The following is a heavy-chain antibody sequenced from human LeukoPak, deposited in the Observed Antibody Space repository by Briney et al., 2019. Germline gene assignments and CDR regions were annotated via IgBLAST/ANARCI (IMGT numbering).Heavy chain of an antibody. Sequence: PGGSLRLSCSASGFTFRSYGMHWVRQAPGKGLEWVAVIWYDGSDKYYADSVKGRFIISRDNSKNTVYLQMNSLRADDTAIYYCAKDRGTTVVTRECGYFDSWGQGTLVTVSS. V-gene: IGHV3-33*06. D-gene: IGHD4-23*01. J-gene: IGHJ4*02. CDR1: GFTFRSYG. CDR2: IWYDGSDK. CDR3: AKDRGTTVVTRECGYFDS.